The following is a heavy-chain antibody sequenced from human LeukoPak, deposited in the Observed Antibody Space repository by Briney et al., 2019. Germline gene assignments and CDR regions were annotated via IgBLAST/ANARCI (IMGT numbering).Heavy chain of an antibody. V-gene: IGHV1-2*02. CDR1: GYTFTGYY. Sequence: ASVKVSCKASGYTFTGYYMHWVRQAPGQGLEWMGWINPNSGGTNYAQKFQGRVTMTRDTSISTAYMELSRLRSDDTAVYYCARDQGPAYSGSSYYYYYGMDVWGQGTTVTVSS. CDR3: ARDQGPAYSGSSYYYYYGMDV. CDR2: INPNSGGT. J-gene: IGHJ6*02. D-gene: IGHD1-26*01.